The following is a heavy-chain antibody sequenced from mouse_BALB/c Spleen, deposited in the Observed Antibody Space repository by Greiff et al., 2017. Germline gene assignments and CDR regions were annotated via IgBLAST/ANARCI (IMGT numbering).Heavy chain of an antibody. CDR1: GFTFSSYG. D-gene: IGHD2-3*01. V-gene: IGHV5-6*01. Sequence: EVNLVESGGDLVKPGGSLKLSCAASGFTFSSYGMSWVRQTPDKRLEWVATISSGGSYTYYPDSVKGRFTISRDNAKNTLYLQMSSLKSEDTAMYYCARQGYDGYYPFAYWGQGTLVTVSA. J-gene: IGHJ3*01. CDR3: ARQGYDGYYPFAY. CDR2: ISSGGSYT.